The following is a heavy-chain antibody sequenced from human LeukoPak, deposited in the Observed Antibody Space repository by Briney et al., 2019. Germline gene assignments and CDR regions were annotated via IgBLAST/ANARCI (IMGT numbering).Heavy chain of an antibody. CDR2: ISYDGSNK. V-gene: IGHV3-30*04. D-gene: IGHD3-16*01. CDR1: GFTFSSYA. Sequence: PGRSLRLSCAASGFTFSSYAMHWVRQAPGKGLGWVAVISYDGSNKYYADSVKGRFTISRDNSKNTLYLQMNSLRAEDTAVYYCGGGGGDLAGLGYYFDYWGQGTLVTVSS. CDR3: GGGGGDLAGLGYYFDY. J-gene: IGHJ4*02.